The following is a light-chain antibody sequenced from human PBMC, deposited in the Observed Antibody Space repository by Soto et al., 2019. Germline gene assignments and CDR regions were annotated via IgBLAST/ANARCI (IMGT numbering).Light chain of an antibody. CDR3: SSYTSSSTILYV. Sequence: QSVLTQPASVSGSPGQSITISCTGTSSDVGGYDFVSWYQQHPGQAPKLMIYEVTNRPSGVSNRFSGSKSANTASLIISGLQAQDEADYYCSSYTSSSTILYVFGTGTKVTVL. CDR2: EVT. J-gene: IGLJ1*01. V-gene: IGLV2-14*01. CDR1: SSDVGGYDF.